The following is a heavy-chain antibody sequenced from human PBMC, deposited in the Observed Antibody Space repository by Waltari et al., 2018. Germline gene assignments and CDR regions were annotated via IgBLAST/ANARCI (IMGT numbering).Heavy chain of an antibody. CDR2: ISGSSSSYI. J-gene: IGHJ4*02. Sequence: DVQLVESGGGLVKPGGSLRPPCAASGFTFRSHDLNWVRQAPGKGLEWVSSISGSSSSYIFYADSVKGRFTISRDNAKNSLFLQMNSLSAEDTAVYYCTRDLYGSGGDYFDPWGQGTLVTVSS. D-gene: IGHD6-19*01. CDR3: TRDLYGSGGDYFDP. V-gene: IGHV3-21*01. CDR1: GFTFRSHD.